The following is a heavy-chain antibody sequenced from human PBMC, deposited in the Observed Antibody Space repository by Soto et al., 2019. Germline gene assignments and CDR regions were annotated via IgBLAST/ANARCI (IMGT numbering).Heavy chain of an antibody. CDR2: IIPIFGTA. V-gene: IGHV1-69*13. Sequence: GASVKVSCKASGGTFSSYAISWVRQAPGQGLEWMGGIIPIFGTANYAQKFQGRVTITADESTSTAYMELSSLRSEATAVYYCVREVLDSGGYKPGSENYYGKDVWGQGTTVTVSS. D-gene: IGHD6-25*01. J-gene: IGHJ6*02. CDR3: VREVLDSGGYKPGSENYYGKDV. CDR1: GGTFSSYA.